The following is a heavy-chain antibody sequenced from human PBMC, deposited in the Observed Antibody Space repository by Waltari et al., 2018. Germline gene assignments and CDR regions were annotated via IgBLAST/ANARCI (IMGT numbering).Heavy chain of an antibody. CDR3: ASPTERGVAASFDF. Sequence: QVQLVESGGGVVQPGRSLRLSCAASGFIFSKYALHWVRQAPGKGLEWVAVISDDGSNKYYADSVTGRFTVSRDNSRNTIYLQMSSLRPEDSAVYYCASPTERGVAASFDFWGQGTLVTVSS. CDR1: GFIFSKYA. V-gene: IGHV3-30*14. CDR2: ISDDGSNK. D-gene: IGHD2-15*01. J-gene: IGHJ4*02.